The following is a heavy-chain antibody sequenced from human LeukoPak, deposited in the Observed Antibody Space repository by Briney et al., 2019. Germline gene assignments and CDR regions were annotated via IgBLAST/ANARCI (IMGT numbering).Heavy chain of an antibody. CDR3: ARGPEGTVDY. CDR1: GDSISSYY. CDR2: IYYSGST. D-gene: IGHD3/OR15-3a*01. V-gene: IGHV4-59*01. J-gene: IGHJ4*02. Sequence: SETLSLTCTVSGDSISSYYWNWIRQPPGKGLEWIEYIYYSGSTNYNPSLKSRVTISVDTSKNQFSLKLSSVTAADTAVYYCARGPEGTVDYWGQGTLVTVSS.